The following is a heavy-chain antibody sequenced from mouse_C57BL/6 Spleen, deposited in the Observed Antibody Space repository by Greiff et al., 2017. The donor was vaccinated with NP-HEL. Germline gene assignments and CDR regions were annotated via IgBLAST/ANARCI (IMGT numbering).Heavy chain of an antibody. Sequence: DVMLVESGGDLVKPGGSLKLSCAASGFTFSSYGMSWVRQTPDKRLEWVATISSGGSYTYYPDSVKGRFTISRDNAKNTLYLQMSSLKSEDTAMYYCARGTGTSFDYWGQGTTLTVSS. CDR2: ISSGGSYT. CDR1: GFTFSSYG. J-gene: IGHJ2*01. V-gene: IGHV5-6*02. CDR3: ARGTGTSFDY. D-gene: IGHD4-1*01.